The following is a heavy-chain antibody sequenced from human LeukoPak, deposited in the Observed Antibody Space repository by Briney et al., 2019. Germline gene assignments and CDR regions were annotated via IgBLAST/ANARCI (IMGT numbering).Heavy chain of an antibody. Sequence: ASVKVSCKASGGTFSSYAISWVRQAPGQGLEWMGGIIPIFGTANYAQKFQGRVTMTRDTSTSTVYMELSSLRSEDTAVYYCARDGRTTVTTNLDYWGQGTLVTVSS. J-gene: IGHJ4*02. CDR1: GGTFSSYA. CDR2: IIPIFGTA. V-gene: IGHV1-69*05. D-gene: IGHD4-17*01. CDR3: ARDGRTTVTTNLDY.